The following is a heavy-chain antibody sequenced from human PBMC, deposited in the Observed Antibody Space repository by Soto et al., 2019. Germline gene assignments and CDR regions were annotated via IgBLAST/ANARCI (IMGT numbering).Heavy chain of an antibody. V-gene: IGHV1-69*13. CDR3: AREGAYGDEGKDY. D-gene: IGHD4-17*01. J-gene: IGHJ4*02. CDR2: IIPIFGTA. Sequence: ASVKVSCKASGGTFSSYAISWVRQAPGQGLEWMGGIIPIFGTANYAQKFQGRVTITADESTSTAYMELSSLRSEDTAVYYCAREGAYGDEGKDYWGQGTLVTVSS. CDR1: GGTFSSYA.